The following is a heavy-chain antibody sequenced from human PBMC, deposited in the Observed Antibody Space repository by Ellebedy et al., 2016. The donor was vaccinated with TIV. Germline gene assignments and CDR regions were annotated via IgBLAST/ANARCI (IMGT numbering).Heavy chain of an antibody. CDR1: GFTFSGYA. J-gene: IGHJ4*02. D-gene: IGHD3-16*01. CDR3: ASLESYGFDQ. Sequence: GGSLRLSXAASGFTFSGYAMSWVRQAPGKGLEWVSTIVGSGSGTYYADSVKGQFIISRDNAKNTLFLQMNSLRVEHTAVFYCASLESYGFDQWGQGTLVTVSS. CDR2: IVGSGSGT. V-gene: IGHV3-23*01.